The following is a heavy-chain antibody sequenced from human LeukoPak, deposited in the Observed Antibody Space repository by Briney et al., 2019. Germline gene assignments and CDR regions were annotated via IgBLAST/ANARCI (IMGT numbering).Heavy chain of an antibody. Sequence: PSETLSLTCTVSGGSITGYYWSWIRQPPGKGLQWIGYIYYTGSVNYNPSLKSRVTISVDTSKNQFSLKLSSVTAADTAVYFCARGGLENGYHSNDAFDIWGQGTLVAVSS. CDR2: IYYTGSV. J-gene: IGHJ3*02. D-gene: IGHD3-22*01. V-gene: IGHV4-59*01. CDR3: ARGGLENGYHSNDAFDI. CDR1: GGSITGYY.